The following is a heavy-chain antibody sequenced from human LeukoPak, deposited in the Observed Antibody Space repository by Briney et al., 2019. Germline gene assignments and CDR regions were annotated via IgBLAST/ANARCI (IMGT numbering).Heavy chain of an antibody. Sequence: PGGSLRLSCAASGFTFSSYGMHWVRQAPGKWLEWVAFIRYDGSNKYYADSVKGRFTISRDNSKSTLYLQMNSLRAEDTAVYYCAKDFEYSSSSPDYWGQGTLVTVSS. D-gene: IGHD6-6*01. V-gene: IGHV3-30*02. CDR1: GFTFSSYG. CDR3: AKDFEYSSSSPDY. CDR2: IRYDGSNK. J-gene: IGHJ4*02.